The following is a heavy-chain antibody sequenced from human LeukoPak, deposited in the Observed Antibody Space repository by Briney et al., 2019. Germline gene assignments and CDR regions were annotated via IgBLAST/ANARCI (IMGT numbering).Heavy chain of an antibody. CDR2: ANSDGSSS. CDR1: GFTFNNYW. D-gene: IGHD2-15*01. J-gene: IGHJ6*02. V-gene: IGHV3-74*01. Sequence: GGSLRLSCVASGFTFNNYWIHWVRQAPGKGLVWVSRANSDGSSSTYADSVKGRFTISRDNAKNSLYLQMNSLRAEDTAVYYCARETGYCSGGSCYRYYGMDVWGQGTTVTVSS. CDR3: ARETGYCSGGSCYRYYGMDV.